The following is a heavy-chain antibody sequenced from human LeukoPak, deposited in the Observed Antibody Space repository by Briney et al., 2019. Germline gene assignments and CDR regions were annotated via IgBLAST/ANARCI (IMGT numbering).Heavy chain of an antibody. V-gene: IGHV3-74*01. CDR1: GFTFSSYA. CDR2: TNLDGRST. Sequence: GGSLRLSCAASGFTFSSYAMSWVRQAPGKGPVWVSRTNLDGRSTTYADSVKGRFTISRDNAKNTLFLQMNSLRVEDTAVYYCARSVYNYGPGADYWGQGTLVTVSS. J-gene: IGHJ4*02. CDR3: ARSVYNYGPGADY. D-gene: IGHD5-12*01.